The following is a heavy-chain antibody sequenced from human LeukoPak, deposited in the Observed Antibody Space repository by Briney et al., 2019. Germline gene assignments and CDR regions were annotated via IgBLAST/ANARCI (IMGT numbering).Heavy chain of an antibody. J-gene: IGHJ6*02. CDR3: ARDLTPLIQLWPRSVDYNYGMDV. V-gene: IGHV3-7*01. D-gene: IGHD5-24*01. Sequence: GGSLRLSCAASGFTFSNYDMNWARQAPGKGLEWVANIKEDGSEIYYVDVVKGRFTISRDNANNSLYLQMNSLGAEDMAVYYCARDLTPLIQLWPRSVDYNYGMDVWGQGTTVTVSS. CDR2: IKEDGSEI. CDR1: GFTFSNYD.